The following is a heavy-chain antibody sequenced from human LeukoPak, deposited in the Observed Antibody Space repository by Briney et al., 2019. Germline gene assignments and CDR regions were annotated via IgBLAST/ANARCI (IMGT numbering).Heavy chain of an antibody. D-gene: IGHD6-13*01. CDR2: IYYSGNT. J-gene: IGHJ4*02. CDR3: ARVTGYMTEDYFDY. Sequence: SETLSLTCSVSSGSIRSYYWSWIRQPPGKGLQWIGYIYYSGNTNYNPSLKSRVTISVDTSKNQFSLKLSSVTAADTAVYYCARVTGYMTEDYFDYWGQGTLITVSS. CDR1: SGSIRSYY. V-gene: IGHV4-59*01.